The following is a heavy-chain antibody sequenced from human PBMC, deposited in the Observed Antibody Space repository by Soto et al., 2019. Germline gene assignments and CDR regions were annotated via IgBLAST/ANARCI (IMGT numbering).Heavy chain of an antibody. D-gene: IGHD6-6*01. J-gene: IGHJ4*02. CDR3: AKDRGWVAARAAASGGFDY. CDR1: GFTFSSYG. CDR2: ISYDGSNK. V-gene: IGHV3-30*18. Sequence: GGSLRLSCAASGFTFSSYGMHWVRQAPGKGLEWVAVISYDGSNKYYADSVKGRFTISRDNSKNTLYLQMNSLRAEDTAVYYCAKDRGWVAARAAASGGFDYWGQGTLVTVSS.